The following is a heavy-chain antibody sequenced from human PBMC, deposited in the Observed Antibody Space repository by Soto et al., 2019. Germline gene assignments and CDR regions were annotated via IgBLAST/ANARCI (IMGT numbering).Heavy chain of an antibody. CDR3: ARDDRCSGGSCYSRAEYYYYGMDV. Sequence: GASVKVSCKASGYTFTGYYMHWVRQAPGQGLEWMGWINPNSGGTNYAQKFQGWVTMTRDTSISTAYMELSRLRSDDTAVYYCARDDRCSGGSCYSRAEYYYYGMDVWGQGTTVTVSS. D-gene: IGHD2-15*01. CDR1: GYTFTGYY. J-gene: IGHJ6*02. CDR2: INPNSGGT. V-gene: IGHV1-2*04.